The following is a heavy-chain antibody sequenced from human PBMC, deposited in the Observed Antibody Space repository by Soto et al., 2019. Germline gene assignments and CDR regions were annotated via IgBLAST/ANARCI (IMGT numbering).Heavy chain of an antibody. CDR2: IYWDGDK. CDR3: ARTPPTMSPFDV. J-gene: IGHJ3*01. V-gene: IGHV2-5*02. D-gene: IGHD3-22*01. Sequence: QITLKESGPSLVSPTQTLTLTCTLSGFSLTTTGVGVAWIRRPPGKALEWLALIYWDGDKRYRPSLKTRLALTSDTSKNRVVLTVTDMDPMDTATYFCARTPPTMSPFDVWGQGTMVTVSS. CDR1: GFSLTTTGVG.